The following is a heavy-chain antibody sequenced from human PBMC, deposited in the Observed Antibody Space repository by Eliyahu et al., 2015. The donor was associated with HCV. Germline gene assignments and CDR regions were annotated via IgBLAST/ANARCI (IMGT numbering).Heavy chain of an antibody. CDR2: IYISGST. V-gene: IGHV4-61*02. CDR1: DDSIDSGSFY. Sequence: QVQLQESGPGLAKPSQTLSLTCTVSDDSIDSGSFYWSWIRQPAGKGLEWIGRIYISGSTKYNPSLKSRVTISLDTSKSQFSLKLSSVTAADTAVYYCARVRTAADRGWFDPWGQGTLVTVSS. CDR3: ARVRTAADRGWFDP. D-gene: IGHD6-13*01. J-gene: IGHJ5*02.